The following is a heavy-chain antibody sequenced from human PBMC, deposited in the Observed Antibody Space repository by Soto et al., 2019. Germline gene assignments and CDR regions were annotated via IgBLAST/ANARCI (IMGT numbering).Heavy chain of an antibody. D-gene: IGHD1-26*01. CDR1: GGSISSGDYY. V-gene: IGHV4-30-4*02. CDR3: ARRWGPTFDF. CDR2: TYYSGST. Sequence: SSETLSLTCTVSGGSISSGDYYWSWIRQPPGKGLEWIGYTYYSGSTYYNPSLKSRVTISVDTSKNQFSLKLSSVTAADTAVYYCARRWGPTFDFWGQGTLVTVSS. J-gene: IGHJ4*02.